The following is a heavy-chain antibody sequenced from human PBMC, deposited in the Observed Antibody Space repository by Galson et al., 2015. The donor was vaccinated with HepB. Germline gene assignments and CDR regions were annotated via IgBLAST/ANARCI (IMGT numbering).Heavy chain of an antibody. CDR3: ARDRGTGAVADAFDI. CDR1: GGSISSYY. V-gene: IGHV4-59*01. J-gene: IGHJ3*02. D-gene: IGHD7-27*01. Sequence: SETLSLTCTVSGGSISSYYWSWIRQPPGKGLEWIGYIYYSGSTNYNPSLKSRVTISVDTSKNQFSLKLSSVTAADTAVYYCARDRGTGAVADAFDIWGQGTMVTVSS. CDR2: IYYSGST.